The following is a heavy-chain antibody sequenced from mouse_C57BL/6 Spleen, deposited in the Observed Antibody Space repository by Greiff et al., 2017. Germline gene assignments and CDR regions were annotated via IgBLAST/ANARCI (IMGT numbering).Heavy chain of an antibody. V-gene: IGHV1-9*01. CDR2: ILPGSGST. Sequence: QVQLKESGAELMKPGASVKLSCKATGYTFTGYWIEWVKQKPGHGLEWIGEILPGSGSTNYNEKFKGKATFTADTSSNTAYMQLSSLTTEDSAIYYCARWGTTVALTDYFDYWGHGTTLTDSS. J-gene: IGHJ2*01. CDR1: GYTFTGYW. D-gene: IGHD1-1*01. CDR3: ARWGTTVALTDYFDY.